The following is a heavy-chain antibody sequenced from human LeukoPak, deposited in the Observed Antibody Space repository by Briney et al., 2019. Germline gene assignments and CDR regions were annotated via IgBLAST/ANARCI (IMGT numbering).Heavy chain of an antibody. D-gene: IGHD3-22*01. CDR2: IKQDGSEK. Sequence: GGSLRLSCAASAFTFRSFWMSWVRQAPGKGLEWVANIKQDGSEKYYVDSVKGRFTISRDNAKNSLFLQMNSLRAEDTAVYYCARAGGYYYDSSGYYYVEEYYFDYWGQGTLVTVSS. CDR3: ARAGGYYYDSSGYYYVEEYYFDY. CDR1: AFTFRSFW. J-gene: IGHJ4*02. V-gene: IGHV3-7*05.